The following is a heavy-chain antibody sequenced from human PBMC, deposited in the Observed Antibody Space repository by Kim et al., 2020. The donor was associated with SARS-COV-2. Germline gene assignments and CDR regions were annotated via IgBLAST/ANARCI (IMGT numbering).Heavy chain of an antibody. Sequence: ASVKVSCKASGYTFTSYYMHWVRQAPGQGLEWMGIINPSGGSTSYAQKFQGRVTMTRDTSTSTVYMELSSLRSEDTAVYYCARDPYRSSIAARPAGGFDYWGQGTLVTVSS. D-gene: IGHD6-6*01. CDR1: GYTFTSYY. CDR3: ARDPYRSSIAARPAGGFDY. CDR2: INPSGGST. V-gene: IGHV1-46*01. J-gene: IGHJ4*02.